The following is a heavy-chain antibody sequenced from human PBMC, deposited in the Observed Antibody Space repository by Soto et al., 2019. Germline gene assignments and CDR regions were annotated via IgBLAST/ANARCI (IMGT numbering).Heavy chain of an antibody. V-gene: IGHV3-48*03. CDR3: ARAECSSPDCLTAYYSYGLDV. J-gene: IGHJ6*02. CDR1: GFTFSNFE. CDR2: INTAGSTK. D-gene: IGHD3-9*01. Sequence: GGSLRLSCAASGFTFSNFEMHWVRQAPGKGLEWVSYINTAGSTKYYAESVKGRFTISRGNARNSLFLQMNSLRAEDTAVYYCARAECSSPDCLTAYYSYGLDVWGQGSTVTVSS.